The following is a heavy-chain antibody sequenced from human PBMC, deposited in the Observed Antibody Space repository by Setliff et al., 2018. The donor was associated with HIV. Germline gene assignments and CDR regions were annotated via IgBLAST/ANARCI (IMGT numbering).Heavy chain of an antibody. J-gene: IGHJ6*03. CDR3: ARDIGGYWDYHYYMDV. CDR1: GYSFTGYY. CDR2: INPNSGGT. D-gene: IGHD3-22*01. Sequence: ASVKVSCKASGYSFTGYYMHWVRQAPGQGLEWMGWINPNSGGTQYAQKFQGRVTMTRDTSISTGSMELSRLRSDDTAVYYCARDIGGYWDYHYYMDVWGNGTTVTV. V-gene: IGHV1-2*02.